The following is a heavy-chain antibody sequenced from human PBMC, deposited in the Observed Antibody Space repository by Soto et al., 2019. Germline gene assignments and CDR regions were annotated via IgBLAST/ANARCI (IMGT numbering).Heavy chain of an antibody. J-gene: IGHJ4*02. CDR3: ARDADWAFGY. CDR1: GFSFSSYS. Sequence: EVQLVESGGGLVQPGGSLRLSCVASGFSFSSYSMVWVRQAPGKGLEGISYIFVTSTPIYYADSVKGRFPVSRENTQNSLFLLMNSLRAEDTAIYYCARDADWAFGYWGQGTLVTVPS. D-gene: IGHD3-9*01. CDR2: IFVTSTPI. V-gene: IGHV3-48*04.